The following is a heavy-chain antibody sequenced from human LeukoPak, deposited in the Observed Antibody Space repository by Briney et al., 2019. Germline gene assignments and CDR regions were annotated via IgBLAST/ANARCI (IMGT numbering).Heavy chain of an antibody. Sequence: PGGSLRLSCVASGFTFSSYEMNWVRQAPGRGREVVSYISSSGSSLSYADFVKGRFTNSRDNAKNSMYMQMDRLRAEDTAVYYYERGCCALPCFDYWGQGTLVTVSS. CDR2: ISSSGSSL. V-gene: IGHV3-48*03. D-gene: IGHD2-2*01. CDR3: ERGCCALPCFDY. J-gene: IGHJ4*02. CDR1: GFTFSSYE.